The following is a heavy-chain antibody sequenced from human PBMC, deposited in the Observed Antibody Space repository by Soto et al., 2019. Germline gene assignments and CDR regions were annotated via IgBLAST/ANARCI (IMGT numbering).Heavy chain of an antibody. CDR2: ISYDGSNK. V-gene: IGHV3-30*18. Sequence: GGSLRLSCAASGFTFSSYGMHWVRQAPGKGLEWVAVISYDGSNKYYADSVKGRFTISRDNSKNTLYLQMNSLRTEDTAVYYCAKSRPYSSGCVDYWGQGTLVTVSS. CDR3: AKSRPYSSGCVDY. J-gene: IGHJ4*02. D-gene: IGHD6-19*01. CDR1: GFTFSSYG.